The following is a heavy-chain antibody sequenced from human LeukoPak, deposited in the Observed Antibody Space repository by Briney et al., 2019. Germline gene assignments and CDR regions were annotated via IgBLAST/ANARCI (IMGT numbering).Heavy chain of an antibody. CDR3: ARDGETEGYYDFWSGYYKVEFDP. J-gene: IGHJ5*02. CDR2: ISSSSSYI. Sequence: PGGSLRLSCAASGFTFSSYSMNWVRQAPGKGLEWVSSISSSSSYIYYADSVKGRFTISRDNAKNSLYLQMNSLRAEDTAVYYCARDGETEGYYDFWSGYYKVEFDPWGQGTLVTVSS. CDR1: GFTFSSYS. D-gene: IGHD3-3*01. V-gene: IGHV3-21*01.